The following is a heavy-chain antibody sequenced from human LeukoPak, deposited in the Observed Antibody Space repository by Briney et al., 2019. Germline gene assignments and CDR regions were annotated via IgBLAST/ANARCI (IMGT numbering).Heavy chain of an antibody. V-gene: IGHV1-24*01. CDR1: GYTFTGYY. CDR2: FDPEDGET. Sequence: ASVKVSCKASGYTFTGYYMHWVRQAPGQGLEWMGGFDPEDGETIYAQKFQGRVTMTEDTSTDTAYMELSSLRSEDTAVYYCATGAYWGQGTLVTVSS. CDR3: ATGAY. J-gene: IGHJ4*02.